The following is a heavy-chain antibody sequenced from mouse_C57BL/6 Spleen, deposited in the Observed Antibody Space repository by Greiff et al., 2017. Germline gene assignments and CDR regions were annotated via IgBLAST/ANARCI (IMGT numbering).Heavy chain of an antibody. CDR3: ARRCYYEDAMDY. V-gene: IGHV5-16*01. D-gene: IGHD2-4*01. CDR2: INYDGSST. Sequence: EVKLMESEGGLVQPGSSMKLSCTASGFTFSDYYMAWVRQVPEKGLEWVANINYDGSSTYYLDSLKSRFIISRDNAKNILYLQMSSLKSEDTATYYCARRCYYEDAMDYWGQGTSVTVSS. CDR1: GFTFSDYY. J-gene: IGHJ4*01.